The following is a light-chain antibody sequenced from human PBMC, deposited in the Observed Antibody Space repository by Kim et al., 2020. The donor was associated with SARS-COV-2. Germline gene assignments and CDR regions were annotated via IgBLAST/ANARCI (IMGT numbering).Light chain of an antibody. J-gene: IGKJ4*01. CDR2: GAS. CDR1: QSVRNN. V-gene: IGKV3-15*01. CDR3: QQYNDWPLLT. Sequence: IVMTQSPATLSVSPGERVTLSCRASQSVRNNLAWYQQRPGQAPRLLIYGASTRATDISARFSGSGSGTEFTLTIRSLQSEDFAVYYCQQYNDWPLLTFGGGTKLDIK.